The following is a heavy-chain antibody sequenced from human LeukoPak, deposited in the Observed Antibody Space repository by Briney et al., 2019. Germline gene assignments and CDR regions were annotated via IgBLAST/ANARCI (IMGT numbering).Heavy chain of an antibody. J-gene: IGHJ4*02. V-gene: IGHV1-18*01. Sequence: ASVKVSCKASGYTSTTYGITWVRQAPGQGLEWMGWISAYNGNTNYQQKLQGRVTMTTDTSTSTAYMELRSLRSDDTAVYYCAREARIVGAMAYDYWGQGTLVTVSS. CDR2: ISAYNGNT. D-gene: IGHD1-26*01. CDR1: GYTSTTYG. CDR3: AREARIVGAMAYDY.